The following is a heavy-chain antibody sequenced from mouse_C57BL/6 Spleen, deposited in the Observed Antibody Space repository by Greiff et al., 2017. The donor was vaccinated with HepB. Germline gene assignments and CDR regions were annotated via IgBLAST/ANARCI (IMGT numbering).Heavy chain of an antibody. Sequence: EVKVVESGGGLVKPGGSLKLSCAASGFTFSSYAMSWVRQTPEKRLEWVATISDGGSYTYYPDNVKGRFTISRDNAKNNLYLQMSHLKSEDTAMYYCARENYSKRRGFDYWGQGTTLTVSS. CDR2: ISDGGSYT. J-gene: IGHJ2*01. CDR1: GFTFSSYA. CDR3: ARENYSKRRGFDY. D-gene: IGHD2-5*01. V-gene: IGHV5-4*01.